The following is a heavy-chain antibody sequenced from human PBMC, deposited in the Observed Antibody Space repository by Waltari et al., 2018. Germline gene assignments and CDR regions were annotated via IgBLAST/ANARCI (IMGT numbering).Heavy chain of an antibody. V-gene: IGHV3-23*01. CDR3: AKEGMTTIRFLCHFDY. J-gene: IGHJ4*02. CDR1: GFTFRDYA. CDR2: IGVIGGTT. D-gene: IGHD4-4*01. Sequence: EAQLLESGGNLVRPGGSLRLSCAASGFTFRDYAMSWVRQAPGKGLEWVSTIGVIGGTTYYADSVKGRFTISRDNSKNTLYLQMNSLRAEDTAVYYCAKEGMTTIRFLCHFDYWGQGALVTVSS.